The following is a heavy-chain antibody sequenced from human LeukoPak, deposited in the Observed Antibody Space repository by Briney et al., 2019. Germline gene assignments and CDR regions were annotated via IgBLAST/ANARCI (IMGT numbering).Heavy chain of an antibody. D-gene: IGHD3-16*02. J-gene: IGHJ4*02. CDR3: ARGKHFYYDYVWGSYRFDY. V-gene: IGHV4-39*07. CDR1: GGSISSSSYY. CDR2: IYYSGST. Sequence: SETLSLTCTVSGGSISSSSYYWGWIRQPPGKGLEWIGSIYYSGSTYYNPSLKSRVTISVDTSKNQFSLKLSSVTAADTAVYYCARGKHFYYDYVWGSYRFDYWGQGTLVTVSS.